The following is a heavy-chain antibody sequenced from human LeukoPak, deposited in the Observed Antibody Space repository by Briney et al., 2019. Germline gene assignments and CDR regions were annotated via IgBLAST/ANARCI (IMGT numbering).Heavy chain of an antibody. J-gene: IGHJ3*02. CDR1: GFTFSRNS. V-gene: IGHV3-21*01. Sequence: GGSLRLSCAASGFTFSRNSMNWVRQAPGTGLEWVSSIGSRSSSIYYADSVKGRFTISRDNAKNSLYLQMNSLRAEDTAVYYCARETDEAFDIWGQGTMVTVSS. CDR3: ARETDEAFDI. CDR2: IGSRSSSI.